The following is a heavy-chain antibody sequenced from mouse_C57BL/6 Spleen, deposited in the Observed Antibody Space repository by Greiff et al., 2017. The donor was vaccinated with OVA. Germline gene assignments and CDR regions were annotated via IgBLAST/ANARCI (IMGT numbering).Heavy chain of an antibody. CDR1: GFTFSSYG. D-gene: IGHD1-1*01. CDR3: AGLFFSTEEEAAY. V-gene: IGHV5-6*01. J-gene: IGHJ3*01. Sequence: EVKLVESGGDLVKPGGSLKLSCAASGFTFSSYGMSWVRQTPGKSLEWVATISSGGSDTYYPDSVKGRFTLSRDNAYNTLYLQMSSLTSEDTAMYYCAGLFFSTEEEAAYWGQGTLVTVSA. CDR2: ISSGGSDT.